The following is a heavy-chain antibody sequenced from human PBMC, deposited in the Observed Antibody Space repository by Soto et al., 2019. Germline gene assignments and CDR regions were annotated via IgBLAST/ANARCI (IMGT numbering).Heavy chain of an antibody. J-gene: IGHJ4*02. D-gene: IGHD2-15*01. CDR1: GGTLSSYT. CDR3: ARDKGYCSDTSRPDFDY. CDR2: VIPNLGVT. V-gene: IGHV1-69*08. Sequence: QVQLVQSGAEVKKPGSSVKVSCKASGGTLSSYTFSWVRQAPGQGLEWMGRVIPNLGVTNYAKKFQGRFTIVVDTSTSTAYMELNSLRHEDTAVYYCARDKGYCSDTSRPDFDYWGQGTLVTVSS.